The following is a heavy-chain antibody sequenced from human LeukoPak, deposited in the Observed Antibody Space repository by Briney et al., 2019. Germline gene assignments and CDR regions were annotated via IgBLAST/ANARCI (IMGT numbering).Heavy chain of an antibody. V-gene: IGHV1-2*02. Sequence: EASVKVSCKASGYTFTGYYMHWVRQAPGQGLEWMGWINPNSGGTNYAQKFQGRVTMTRDTSISTAYMELSSLRSEDTAVYYCARGVFYNMDVWGKGTTVTISS. D-gene: IGHD3-9*01. CDR3: ARGVFYNMDV. J-gene: IGHJ6*03. CDR1: GYTFTGYY. CDR2: INPNSGGT.